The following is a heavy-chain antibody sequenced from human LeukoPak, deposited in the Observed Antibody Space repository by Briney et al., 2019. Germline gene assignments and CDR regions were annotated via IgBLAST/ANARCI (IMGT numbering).Heavy chain of an antibody. V-gene: IGHV4-61*02. CDR2: ISSSGST. CDR3: ARGPYSYDSSGAFDI. J-gene: IGHJ3*02. Sequence: SETLSLTCTVSGGSISSSRYYWSWIRQPAGKGLEWIGRISSSGSTNYNPSLKSRVTISVDTSKNQFSLKLSSVTAADTAVYFCARGPYSYDSSGAFDIWGQGTMVTVSS. CDR1: GGSISSSRYY. D-gene: IGHD3-22*01.